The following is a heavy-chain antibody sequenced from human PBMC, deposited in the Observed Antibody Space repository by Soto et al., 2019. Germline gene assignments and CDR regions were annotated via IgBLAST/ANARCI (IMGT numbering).Heavy chain of an antibody. V-gene: IGHV1-69*01. D-gene: IGHD3-10*01. J-gene: IGHJ4*02. Sequence: QVQLVQSGAEVKTPGSSVKVSCKASGGTFSSYAISWVRQAPGQGLEWMGGIIPIFGTANYAQKFQGRVTITADESTSTAYMELSSLRSEDTALYYCASDYYGSGLDDYFDYWGQGTLVTVSS. CDR2: IIPIFGTA. CDR3: ASDYYGSGLDDYFDY. CDR1: GGTFSSYA.